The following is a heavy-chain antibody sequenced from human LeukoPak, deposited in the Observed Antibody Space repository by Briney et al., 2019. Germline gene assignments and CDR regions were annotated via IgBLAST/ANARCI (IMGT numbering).Heavy chain of an antibody. CDR3: AREPDSFDY. V-gene: IGHV3-7*01. J-gene: IGHJ4*02. CDR2: INLNGSEK. Sequence: GGSLRLSCAAPGFTFSSYWMSWVRQAPGKGLEWVANINLNGSEKNDVDSVKGRFTISRDNTKNSLYLQMNSLRAEDTAVYYCAREPDSFDYWGQGTLVTVSS. CDR1: GFTFSSYW.